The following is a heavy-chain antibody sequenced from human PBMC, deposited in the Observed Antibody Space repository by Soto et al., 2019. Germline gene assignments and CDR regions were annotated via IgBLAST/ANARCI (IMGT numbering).Heavy chain of an antibody. CDR2: ISGSGGST. J-gene: IGHJ4*02. CDR3: AKGQSGLYAPCDY. V-gene: IGHV3-23*01. D-gene: IGHD6-19*01. Sequence: EVQLLESGGGLVQPGGSLRRSCAASGFTFSSYAMSWVRQAPGKGLEWVSTISGSGGSTYYADSVKGRFTLSRDNSKNTLYLAMNSLRAEDTAVYYCAKGQSGLYAPCDYWGQGTLVTVSS. CDR1: GFTFSSYA.